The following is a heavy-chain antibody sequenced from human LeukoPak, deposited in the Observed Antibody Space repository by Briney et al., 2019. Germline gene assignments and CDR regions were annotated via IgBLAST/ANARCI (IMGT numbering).Heavy chain of an antibody. CDR2: IYYSGST. J-gene: IGHJ6*02. D-gene: IGHD3-10*01. V-gene: IGHV4-31*03. CDR1: GGSISSGGYY. CDR3: ARVLGSYWYYYYYGMDV. Sequence: SETLSLTCTDSGGSISSGGYYWSWIRQHPGKGLEWIGYIYYSGSTYYNPSLKSRVTISVDTSKNQFSLKLSSVTAADTAVYYCARVLGSYWYYYYYGMDVWGQGTTVTVSS.